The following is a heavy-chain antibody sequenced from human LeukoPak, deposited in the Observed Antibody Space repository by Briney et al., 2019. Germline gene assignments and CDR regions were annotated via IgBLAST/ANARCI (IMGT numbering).Heavy chain of an antibody. CDR2: ISGSGGST. J-gene: IGHJ3*02. D-gene: IGHD2-15*01. Sequence: GGSLRLSCAASGFTFSSYAMSWVRQAPGKGLEWVSAISGSGGSTYYADSVKGRFTISRDNSKNTLYLQMNSLGAEDTAVYYCAKDREVVVVAATTFDIWGQGTMVTVSS. CDR3: AKDREVVVVAATTFDI. V-gene: IGHV3-23*01. CDR1: GFTFSSYA.